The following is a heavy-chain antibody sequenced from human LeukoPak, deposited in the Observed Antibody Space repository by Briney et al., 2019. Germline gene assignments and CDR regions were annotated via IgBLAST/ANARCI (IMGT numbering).Heavy chain of an antibody. Sequence: GASVKVSCKASGYTFTSYDISWVRQAPGQGLEWMGWISAYNGNTNYAQKLQGRVTMTTDTSTSTAYMELRSLRSDDTAVYYCARDRAGDSSGYPSDFDYWGQGTLVTVSS. CDR3: ARDRAGDSSGYPSDFDY. J-gene: IGHJ4*02. V-gene: IGHV1-18*01. D-gene: IGHD3-22*01. CDR2: ISAYNGNT. CDR1: GYTFTSYD.